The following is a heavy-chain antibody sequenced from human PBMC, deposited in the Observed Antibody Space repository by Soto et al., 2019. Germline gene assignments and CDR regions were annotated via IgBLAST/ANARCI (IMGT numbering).Heavy chain of an antibody. CDR3: ARVNGDYYYYMDV. V-gene: IGHV3-13*01. Sequence: EVQLVESGGGLVQPGGSLRLSCAASGFTFSSYDMHWVRQATGKGLEWVSAIGTAGDTYYPGSVKGRFTISRETAKNSLYLQMNSLRAGDTAVYYCARVNGDYYYYMDVWGKGTTVTVSS. CDR2: IGTAGDT. J-gene: IGHJ6*03. CDR1: GFTFSSYD. D-gene: IGHD3-10*01.